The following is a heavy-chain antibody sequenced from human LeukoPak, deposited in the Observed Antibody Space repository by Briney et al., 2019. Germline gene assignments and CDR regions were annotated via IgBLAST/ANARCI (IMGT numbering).Heavy chain of an antibody. V-gene: IGHV1-2*02. J-gene: IGHJ4*02. CDR3: ARVDGSAATGGD. CDR2: IKANSGGT. Sequence: ASVKVSCKASGYAFTGYFFHWVRQAPGQGLEWMGLIKANSGGTIYAQLFQGRVTMTRDTSISTAYMELSRLTSDDTAVYYCARVDGSAATGGDWGQGTLVTVSS. CDR1: GYAFTGYF. D-gene: IGHD1-1*01.